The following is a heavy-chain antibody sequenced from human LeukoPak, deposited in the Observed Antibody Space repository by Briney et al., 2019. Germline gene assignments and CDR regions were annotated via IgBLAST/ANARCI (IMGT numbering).Heavy chain of an antibody. Sequence: PGGSLRLSCAASGFTVSSNYMSWVRQAPGKGLEWVSVVYDDGSTYYADSVKGRFAISRDNSKYTLYLQMNSLRTEDTAVYYCARELDPNHTFATPLSSTYYDFWSGYLPPLYYYYMDVWGKGTTVTVSS. V-gene: IGHV3-53*05. CDR3: ARELDPNHTFATPLSSTYYDFWSGYLPPLYYYYMDV. CDR2: VYDDGST. CDR1: GFTVSSNY. J-gene: IGHJ6*03. D-gene: IGHD3-3*01.